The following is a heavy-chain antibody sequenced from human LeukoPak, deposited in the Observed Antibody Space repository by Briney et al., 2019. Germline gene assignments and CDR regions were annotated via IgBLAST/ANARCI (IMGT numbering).Heavy chain of an antibody. Sequence: GGSLRLSCAASGFTVSNSYMTWVRQAPGEGLEYVSAISSNGGSTYYADSVKGRFTISRDNSKNTLFLQMGSLRVEDMAVYYCARGLRAYYYYGMDVWGQGTTVTVSS. CDR3: ARGLRAYYYYGMDV. D-gene: IGHD3-3*01. CDR1: GFTVSNSY. J-gene: IGHJ6*02. CDR2: ISSNGGST. V-gene: IGHV3-64*02.